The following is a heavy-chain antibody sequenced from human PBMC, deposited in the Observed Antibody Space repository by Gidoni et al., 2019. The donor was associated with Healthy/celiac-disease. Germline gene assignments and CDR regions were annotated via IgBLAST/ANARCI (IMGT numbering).Heavy chain of an antibody. CDR3: ARSIITMVRGVIYYFDY. V-gene: IGHV5-51*01. CDR2: IYPGDSDT. CDR1: GYSFTSYW. Sequence: EVQLVQSGAEVKKPGEYLKISCKGSGYSFTSYWIGWVRQMPGKGLEWMGIIYPGDSDTRYSPSFQGQVTISADKSISTAYLQWSSLKASDTAMYYCARSIITMVRGVIYYFDYWGQGTLVTVSS. D-gene: IGHD3-10*01. J-gene: IGHJ4*02.